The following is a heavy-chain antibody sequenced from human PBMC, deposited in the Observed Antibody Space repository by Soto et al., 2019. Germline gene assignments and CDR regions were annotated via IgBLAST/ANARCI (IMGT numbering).Heavy chain of an antibody. CDR3: ARAPREYGFDAFDI. J-gene: IGHJ3*02. V-gene: IGHV1-46*01. Sequence: SVEVSFKAAGYTFTSDYMHWVRQAPGQGLEWMGIINPSGGSTSYAQKFQGRVTMTRDTSTSTVYMELSSLRSEDTAVYYCARAPREYGFDAFDIWGQGTMVTVSS. D-gene: IGHD3-10*01. CDR2: INPSGGST. CDR1: GYTFTSDY.